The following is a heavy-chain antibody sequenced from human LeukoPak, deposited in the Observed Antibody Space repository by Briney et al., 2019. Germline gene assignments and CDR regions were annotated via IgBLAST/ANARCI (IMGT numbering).Heavy chain of an antibody. CDR3: AKEEQGGGNWNYFDY. CDR1: GFTLTRYG. D-gene: IGHD1-1*01. Sequence: QPGGSLRLSCTVSGFTLTRYGVNWVRQAPGKGLQWVSTFSSGGGITYYADSVKGRFTISRDISKNTFHLQMNSLRADDTAVYYCAKEEQGGGNWNYFDYWGQGTLVTVSS. CDR2: FSSGGGIT. J-gene: IGHJ4*02. V-gene: IGHV3-23*01.